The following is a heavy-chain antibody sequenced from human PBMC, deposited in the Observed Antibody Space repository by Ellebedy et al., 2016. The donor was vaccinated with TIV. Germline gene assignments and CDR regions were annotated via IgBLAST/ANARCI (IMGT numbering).Heavy chain of an antibody. Sequence: GGSLRLXCAASGFTFSSYSMNWVRQAPGKGLEWVSSISSSSSYIYYADSVKGRFTISRDNAKNTLYLQMNSLRAEDTAVYYCARDLGVVAADYYYYYGMDVWGQGTTVTVSS. D-gene: IGHD2-15*01. V-gene: IGHV3-21*01. CDR3: ARDLGVVAADYYYYYGMDV. J-gene: IGHJ6*02. CDR2: ISSSSSYI. CDR1: GFTFSSYS.